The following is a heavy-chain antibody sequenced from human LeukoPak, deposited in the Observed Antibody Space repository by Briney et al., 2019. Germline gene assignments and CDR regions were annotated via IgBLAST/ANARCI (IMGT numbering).Heavy chain of an antibody. J-gene: IGHJ4*02. Sequence: GGSLRLSCTASGFTFSSYSMNWVRQAPGKGLEWVSYISSSSSTIYYADSVKGRFTVSRDNAKNSLYLQMNSLRDEDTAVYYCARDLGPNLYYYDNSGYFDYWGQGTLVTVSS. V-gene: IGHV3-48*02. CDR3: ARDLGPNLYYYDNSGYFDY. CDR2: ISSSSSTI. CDR1: GFTFSSYS. D-gene: IGHD3-22*01.